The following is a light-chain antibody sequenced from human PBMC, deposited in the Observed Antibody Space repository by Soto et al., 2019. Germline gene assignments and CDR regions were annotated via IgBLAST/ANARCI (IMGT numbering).Light chain of an antibody. V-gene: IGLV2-14*01. CDR2: DVT. Sequence: SVLTQPAPMSGSPAQSITISCTATSSDVRGYNYVSWYQQHPLKAPKLMIYDVTNRPSGVSDRFSGSKSGNTASLTISGLQAEDEADYYCSSYTSSSTPYVFGTGTKVTVL. CDR3: SSYTSSSTPYV. CDR1: SSDVRGYNY. J-gene: IGLJ1*01.